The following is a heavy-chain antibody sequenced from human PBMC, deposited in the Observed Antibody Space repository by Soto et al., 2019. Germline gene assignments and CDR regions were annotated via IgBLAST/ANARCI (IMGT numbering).Heavy chain of an antibody. CDR3: ARDPNLLAAADPTXY. CDR2: IWYDGSNK. J-gene: IGHJ4*02. V-gene: IGHV3-33*01. D-gene: IGHD6-13*01. Sequence: GGSLRLSCAASGFTFSSYGMHWVRQAPGKGLEWVAVIWYDGSNKYYADSVKGRFTISRDNSKNTLYLQMNSLRAEDTAVYYYARDPNLLAAADPTXYWGQGTVVTVSS. CDR1: GFTFSSYG.